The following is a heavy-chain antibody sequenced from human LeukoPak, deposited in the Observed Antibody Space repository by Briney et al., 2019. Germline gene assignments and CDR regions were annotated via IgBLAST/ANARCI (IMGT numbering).Heavy chain of an antibody. V-gene: IGHV3-23*01. Sequence: GGSLRLSCAASGFTLSSYAVSWVRQAPGKRLEWVSGISGSGHRTYYADSVKGRFTISRDNSKSTLYLQMNSLRAEDTAVYYCARDLYYYTHWGQGTLVTVSS. CDR3: ARDLYYYTH. J-gene: IGHJ4*02. CDR1: GFTLSSYA. CDR2: ISGSGHRT. D-gene: IGHD3-22*01.